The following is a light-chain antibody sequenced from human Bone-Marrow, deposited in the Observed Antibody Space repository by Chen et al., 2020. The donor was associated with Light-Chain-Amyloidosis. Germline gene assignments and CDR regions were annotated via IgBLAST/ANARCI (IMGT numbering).Light chain of an antibody. Sequence: SYVLTQPSSVSVAPGQTATIACGGNNIGSTSVHWYQQTPGQAPLLVVYDDSDRPSGIPERLSGSNSGNTDTLTISRVEAGDEADYCCQVWDRSSDRPVFGGGTKLTVL. CDR2: DDS. J-gene: IGLJ3*02. V-gene: IGLV3-21*02. CDR1: NIGSTS. CDR3: QVWDRSSDRPV.